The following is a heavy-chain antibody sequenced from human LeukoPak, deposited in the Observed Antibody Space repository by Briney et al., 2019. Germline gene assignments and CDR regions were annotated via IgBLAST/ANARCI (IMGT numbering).Heavy chain of an antibody. CDR1: GGSISSSSYY. V-gene: IGHV4-39*07. CDR2: IYYSGST. Sequence: SETLSLTCTVSGGSISSSSYYWGWIRQPPGKGLEWIGNIYYSGSTYYNPSLKSRVTISVDTSKNQFSLELSSVTAADTAVYYCARPYYYYMDVWGKGTTVTVSS. J-gene: IGHJ6*03. CDR3: ARPYYYYMDV.